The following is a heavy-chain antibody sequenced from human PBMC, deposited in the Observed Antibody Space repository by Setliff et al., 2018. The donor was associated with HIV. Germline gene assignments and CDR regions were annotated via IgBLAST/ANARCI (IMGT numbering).Heavy chain of an antibody. D-gene: IGHD1-20*01. CDR2: TYFDGTT. CDR3: AGRDNRYFDF. Sequence: TLSLTCTVSGGSVNSGSFYWTWIRQLPGKGLEWIGNTYFDGTTNYNPSLKSRVAISLDTSKHQFSLQLTSVTGADTAVYYCAGRDNRYFDFWGQGMLVTVS. V-gene: IGHV4-31*03. J-gene: IGHJ4*02. CDR1: GGSVNSGSFY.